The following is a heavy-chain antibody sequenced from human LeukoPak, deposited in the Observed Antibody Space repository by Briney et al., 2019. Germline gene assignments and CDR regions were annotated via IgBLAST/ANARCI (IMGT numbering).Heavy chain of an antibody. Sequence: ASVKVSCKASGGTFSSYAISWVRQAPGQGLEWMGGIIPIFGTANYAQKFQGRVTITADEPTSTAYMELSSLRSEDTAVYYCASPQKGCSSTSCYPEYYGMDVWGKGTTVTVSS. CDR2: IIPIFGTA. D-gene: IGHD2-2*01. CDR1: GGTFSSYA. CDR3: ASPQKGCSSTSCYPEYYGMDV. V-gene: IGHV1-69*13. J-gene: IGHJ6*04.